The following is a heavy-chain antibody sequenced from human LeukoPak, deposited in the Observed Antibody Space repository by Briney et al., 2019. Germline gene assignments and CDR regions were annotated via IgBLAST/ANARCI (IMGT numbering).Heavy chain of an antibody. J-gene: IGHJ3*02. CDR2: ISYDGSNK. V-gene: IGHV3-30*03. CDR3: ARAVVTANVAFDI. D-gene: IGHD2-21*02. CDR1: GFTFSSYG. Sequence: PGGSLRLSCAASGFTFSSYGMHWVRQAPGKGLEWVAVISYDGSNKFYADSVKGRFTISRDNSKNTLYLQMNSLRAEDTAVYYCARAVVTANVAFDIWGQGTMVTVSS.